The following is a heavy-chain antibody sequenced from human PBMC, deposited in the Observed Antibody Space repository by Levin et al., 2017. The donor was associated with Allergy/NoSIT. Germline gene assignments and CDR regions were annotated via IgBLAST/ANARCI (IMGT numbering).Heavy chain of an antibody. CDR3: AREKPGLDMPKIGVLFY. D-gene: IGHD3-16*01. CDR2: INPSGANT. V-gene: IGHV1-46*01. J-gene: IGHJ4*02. Sequence: GESLKISCKASGYSFANYYIHWVRQAPGQGLEWMGIINPSGANTRYAQRFQGRVTMTRGTSTSTVYMELSSLTSEDTAVYYCAREKPGLDMPKIGVLFYWGQGTLVTVSS. CDR1: GYSFANYY.